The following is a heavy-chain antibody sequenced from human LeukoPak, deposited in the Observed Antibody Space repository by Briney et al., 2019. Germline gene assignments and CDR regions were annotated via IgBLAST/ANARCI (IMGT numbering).Heavy chain of an antibody. CDR1: GGSITSYY. CDR3: AGGSGYYYY. J-gene: IGHJ4*02. V-gene: IGHV4-59*08. D-gene: IGHD3-22*01. CDR2: ISYSGST. Sequence: SETLFLTCTVSGGSITSYYWNWIRQPPGKGLEWIGYISYSGSTNYNPSLKSRVTISVDTSKNQFSLKLSSVTAADTAVYYCAGGSGYYYYWGQGTLVTVSS.